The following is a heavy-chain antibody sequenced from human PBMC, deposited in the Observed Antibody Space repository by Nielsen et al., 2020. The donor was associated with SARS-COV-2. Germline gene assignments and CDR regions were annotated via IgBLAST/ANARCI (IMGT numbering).Heavy chain of an antibody. V-gene: IGHV3-7*03. J-gene: IGHJ4*02. D-gene: IGHD3-3*01. CDR2: MKQDGSEK. CDR1: GFTFSSYW. Sequence: GESLKISCAASGFTFSSYWMSWVRQAPGKGLEWVANMKQDGSEKYYVDSVKGRFTISRDNAKNSLYLQMNSLRAEDTAVYYCARDSNYDFWSGYPYFDYWGQGTLVTVSS. CDR3: ARDSNYDFWSGYPYFDY.